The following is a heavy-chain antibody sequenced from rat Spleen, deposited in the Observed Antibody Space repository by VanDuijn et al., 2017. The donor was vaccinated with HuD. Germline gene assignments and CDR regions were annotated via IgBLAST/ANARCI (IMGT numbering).Heavy chain of an antibody. Sequence: EVQLVESGGDLIQPGRSLKLSCAASGFTFSNYYMAWVRQAPTKGLEWVASITNSGDTTYYRDSVKGRFTISRDNAENTQYLQMDSLRSEDTATYYCTRLGTVADYWGQGVMVTVSS. J-gene: IGHJ2*01. D-gene: IGHD1-1*01. V-gene: IGHV5S23*01. CDR2: ITNSGDTT. CDR1: GFTFSNYY. CDR3: TRLGTVADY.